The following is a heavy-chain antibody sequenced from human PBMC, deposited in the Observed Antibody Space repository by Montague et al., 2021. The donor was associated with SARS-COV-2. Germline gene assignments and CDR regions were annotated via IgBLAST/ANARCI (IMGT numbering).Heavy chain of an antibody. D-gene: IGHD2-2*02. Sequence: SETLSLTCTVSGGSISSSSYYWGWIRQAPGEGLEWIGSIYYSGSTYYNPSLKSRVTISVDTSKYQFSLKLSSVTAADTAVYYCARDPSRQPLLYPIGDYYYGMDVWGQGTTVTVSS. V-gene: IGHV4-39*07. CDR3: ARDPSRQPLLYPIGDYYYGMDV. CDR2: IYYSGST. CDR1: GGSISSSSYY. J-gene: IGHJ6*02.